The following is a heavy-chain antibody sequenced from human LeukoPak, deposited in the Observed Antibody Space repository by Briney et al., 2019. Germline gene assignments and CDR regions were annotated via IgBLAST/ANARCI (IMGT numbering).Heavy chain of an antibody. D-gene: IGHD6-13*01. J-gene: IGHJ5*02. V-gene: IGHV4-38-2*02. Sequence: SETLSLTCTVSGYSISSGYYWGWIRQPPGKGLEWIGSISHSGSTFYNPSLKSRVTISVDTSKNQFPLKLTSVTAADTAVYYCVRDATGSSWANWFDPRGQGTLVTVSS. CDR2: ISHSGST. CDR1: GYSISSGYY. CDR3: VRDATGSSWANWFDP.